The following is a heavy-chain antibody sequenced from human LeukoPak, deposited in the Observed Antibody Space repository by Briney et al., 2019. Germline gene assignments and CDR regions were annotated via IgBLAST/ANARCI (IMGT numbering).Heavy chain of an antibody. J-gene: IGHJ4*02. Sequence: PGGSLRLSCAASGFTFRSYGMHWVREAPGKGLEWVAFIRYDGSNKYYADSVKGRFTISRDNSKNTLYLQMNSLRAEDTAVYYCAKNRYDFWSGYSTSSLDYWGQGTLVTVSS. CDR1: GFTFRSYG. CDR3: AKNRYDFWSGYSTSSLDY. CDR2: IRYDGSNK. D-gene: IGHD3-3*01. V-gene: IGHV3-30*02.